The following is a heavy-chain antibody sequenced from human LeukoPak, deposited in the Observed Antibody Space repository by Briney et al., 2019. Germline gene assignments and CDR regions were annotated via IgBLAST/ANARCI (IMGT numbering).Heavy chain of an antibody. CDR1: GFTFSSCT. Sequence: GGSLRLSCAASGFTFSSCTMTWVRQAPGKGLEWVSAISGSSGSTNYADSVKGRFTISRDNSKNTLYLQMNSLRPEDTAVYYCAKGFSSVWYYFDYWGQGTLVTVSS. D-gene: IGHD6-19*01. J-gene: IGHJ4*02. CDR2: ISGSSGST. V-gene: IGHV3-23*01. CDR3: AKGFSSVWYYFDY.